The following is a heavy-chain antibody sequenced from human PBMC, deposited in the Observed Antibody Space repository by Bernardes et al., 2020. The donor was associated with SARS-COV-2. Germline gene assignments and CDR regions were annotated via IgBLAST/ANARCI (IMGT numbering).Heavy chain of an antibody. Sequence: ASVKVSCKASGYTFSDHYIHWVRQAPGQGFEWLGVINPTGGTTTYAQKFQGRVTMTRDTSTNTVYMELSSLTSEDTALYYCVREHSFATGLLVDPWGQGTLVTVSS. D-gene: IGHD2-15*01. CDR3: VREHSFATGLLVDP. CDR2: INPTGGTT. V-gene: IGHV1-46*03. J-gene: IGHJ5*02. CDR1: GYTFSDHY.